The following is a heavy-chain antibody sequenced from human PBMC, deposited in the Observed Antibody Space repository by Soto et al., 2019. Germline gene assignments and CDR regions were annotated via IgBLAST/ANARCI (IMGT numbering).Heavy chain of an antibody. CDR3: ARDRGYYDFWSGGMDV. Sequence: QVQLVQSGAEVKKPGSSVKVSCKASGGTFSSYAISWVRQAPGQGLEWMGGIIPIFGTANYAQKFQGRVTITXAEYTXXADMELSSLRSEDTAVYYCARDRGYYDFWSGGMDVWGQGTTVTVFS. CDR2: IIPIFGTA. D-gene: IGHD3-3*01. V-gene: IGHV1-69*05. J-gene: IGHJ6*02. CDR1: GGTFSSYA.